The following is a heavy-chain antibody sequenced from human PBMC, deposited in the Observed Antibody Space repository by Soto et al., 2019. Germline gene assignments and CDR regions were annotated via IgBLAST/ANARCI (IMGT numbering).Heavy chain of an antibody. CDR3: ARYYYDSSGYYYIDY. V-gene: IGHV3-33*01. D-gene: IGHD3-22*01. CDR1: GFTFSSYG. J-gene: IGHJ4*02. Sequence: GGSLRLSCAASGFTFSSYGMHWVRQAPGKGLEWVAVIWYDGSNKYYADSVKGRFTISRDNSKNTLYLQMNSLRAEDTAVYYCARYYYDSSGYYYIDYWGQGTLVTVSS. CDR2: IWYDGSNK.